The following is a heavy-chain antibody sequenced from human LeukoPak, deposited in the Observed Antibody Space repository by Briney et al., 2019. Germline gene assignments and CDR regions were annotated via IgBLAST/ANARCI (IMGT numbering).Heavy chain of an antibody. D-gene: IGHD1-14*01. CDR3: ARERGWNHDYYYYYGMDV. V-gene: IGHV4-59*01. J-gene: IGHJ6*02. Sequence: SSETLSLTCTVSGGSISSYYWSWIRQPPGKGLEWIGCISHSGSTKYNPSLKSRVTISADTSENQFSLRLSSVTAADTAVYYCARERGWNHDYYYYYGMDVWGQGTTVTVSS. CDR1: GGSISSYY. CDR2: ISHSGST.